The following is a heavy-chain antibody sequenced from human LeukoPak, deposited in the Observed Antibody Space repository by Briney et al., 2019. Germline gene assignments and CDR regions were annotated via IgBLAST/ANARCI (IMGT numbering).Heavy chain of an antibody. Sequence: PGGSLRLSCAASGFTFSSYEMNWVRQAPGKGLEWVSYISSSGSTIYYADSVKGRFTISRDNAKNSLYLQMNSLRAEDTAVYYCARDLKADDYGDYGSYFDYWGQGTLVTVSS. J-gene: IGHJ4*02. V-gene: IGHV3-48*03. CDR1: GFTFSSYE. D-gene: IGHD4-17*01. CDR3: ARDLKADDYGDYGSYFDY. CDR2: ISSSGSTI.